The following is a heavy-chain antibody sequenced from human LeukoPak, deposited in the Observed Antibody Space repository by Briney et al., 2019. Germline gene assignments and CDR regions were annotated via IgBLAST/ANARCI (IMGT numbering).Heavy chain of an antibody. CDR1: GFTFSSYW. CDR2: IKQDGSEK. Sequence: GGPLRLSCAASGFTFSSYWMIWVRQAPGKGLEWVANIKQDGSEKYYVDSVKGRFTISRDNAKNSLYLQMNSLRAEDTAVYYCARDPPEYDFWSGYYPYWGQGTLVSVSS. CDR3: ARDPPEYDFWSGYYPY. D-gene: IGHD3-3*01. J-gene: IGHJ4*02. V-gene: IGHV3-7*01.